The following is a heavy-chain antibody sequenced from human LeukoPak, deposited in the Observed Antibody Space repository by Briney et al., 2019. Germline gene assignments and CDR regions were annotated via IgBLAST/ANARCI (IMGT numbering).Heavy chain of an antibody. CDR2: IYNSGRT. CDR1: GDSISSGSYY. J-gene: IGHJ6*03. D-gene: IGHD6-13*01. CDR3: AREDPDSSSWYLGDYYYYYMDV. V-gene: IGHV4-61*02. Sequence: SETLSLTCTVSGDSISSGSYYWSWIRQPAGKGLEWIGRIYNSGRTNYNPSLKSRVSISVDTSKNQFSLKLSSVTAADTAVYYCAREDPDSSSWYLGDYYYYYMDVWGKGTTVTISS.